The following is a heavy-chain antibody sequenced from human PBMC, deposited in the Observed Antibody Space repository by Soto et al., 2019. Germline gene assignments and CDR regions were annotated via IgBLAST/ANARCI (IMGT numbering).Heavy chain of an antibody. D-gene: IGHD1-26*01. CDR1: GFIFNSYS. CDR3: ASSASPDAY. Sequence: EVQLVESGGGLVQPGGSLRLSCVASGFIFNSYSMNWVRQAPGKGLEWISYINSCSTSVFYADSVKGRFTISRDNAKNSLYLQMNSLRAEDTAVYYCASSASPDAYWGQGTLVTVSS. J-gene: IGHJ4*02. V-gene: IGHV3-48*01. CDR2: INSCSTSV.